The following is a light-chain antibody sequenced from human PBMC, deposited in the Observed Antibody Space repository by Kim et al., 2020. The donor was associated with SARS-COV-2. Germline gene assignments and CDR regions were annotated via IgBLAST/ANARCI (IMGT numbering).Light chain of an antibody. V-gene: IGLV10-54*01. J-gene: IGLJ3*02. Sequence: RQTATLTCTGNGNNVGDQGAAWLQQHQGHPPRLLSYRTNNRPSGISERLSASRSGNTASLTITGLQPEDEADYYCSAWDSSLNTWLFGGGTQLTVL. CDR3: SAWDSSLNTWL. CDR2: RTN. CDR1: GNNVGDQG.